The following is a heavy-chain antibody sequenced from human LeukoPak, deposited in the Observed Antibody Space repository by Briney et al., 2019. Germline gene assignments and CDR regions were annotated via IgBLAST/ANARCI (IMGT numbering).Heavy chain of an antibody. Sequence: PGGSLILSCAASGFTFSSYAMHWVRQAPGKGLEWVAVISDGGINKYYADSVKGRFTISRDNSKNTLYLQMNSLRAEDTAVYYCARGLGGYNYFDCWGQGTLVTVSS. V-gene: IGHV3-30-3*01. CDR1: GFTFSSYA. D-gene: IGHD5-24*01. J-gene: IGHJ4*02. CDR2: ISDGGINK. CDR3: ARGLGGYNYFDC.